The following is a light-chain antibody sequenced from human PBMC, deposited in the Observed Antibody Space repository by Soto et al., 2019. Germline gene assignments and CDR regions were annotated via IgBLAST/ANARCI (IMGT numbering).Light chain of an antibody. Sequence: GDRVTITCRASQSINRWLAWYQQEPGKAPKLLIYDASSLESGVPSRFSGSGSGTDFTLTITSLQPDDFATYYCQHPRWTFGQGTKVEIK. CDR3: QHPRWT. CDR1: QSINRW. J-gene: IGKJ1*01. V-gene: IGKV1-5*01. CDR2: DAS.